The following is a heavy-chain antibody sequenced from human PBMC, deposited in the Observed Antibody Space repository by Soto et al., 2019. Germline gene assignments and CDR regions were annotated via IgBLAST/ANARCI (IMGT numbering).Heavy chain of an antibody. J-gene: IGHJ5*02. CDR3: ARAVDWAISDIWFDP. V-gene: IGHV2-26*01. CDR1: GFSLSNAGMG. Sequence: SGPTLVNPTETLTLTCTVSGFSLSNAGMGVSWIRQPPGKALEWLAHIFSSDEKSYRTSLETRLTVSKDTSKSQVVLTMTNMDPLDTATYYCARAVDWAISDIWFDPWGQGTQVTVSS. D-gene: IGHD2-2*02. CDR2: IFSSDEK.